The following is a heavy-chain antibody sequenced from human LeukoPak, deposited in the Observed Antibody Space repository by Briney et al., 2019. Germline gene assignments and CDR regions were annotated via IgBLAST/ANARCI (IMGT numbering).Heavy chain of an antibody. CDR2: ISSSSSTI. CDR3: ARDAAVGYFDL. J-gene: IGHJ2*01. V-gene: IGHV3-48*03. D-gene: IGHD6-19*01. CDR1: GFTFSSYE. Sequence: GGSLRLSCAASGFTFSSYEMNWVRQAPGKGLEWVSYISSSSSTIYYADSVKGRFTISRDNAKNSLYLQMNSLRAEDTAVYYCARDAAVGYFDLWGRGTLVTVSS.